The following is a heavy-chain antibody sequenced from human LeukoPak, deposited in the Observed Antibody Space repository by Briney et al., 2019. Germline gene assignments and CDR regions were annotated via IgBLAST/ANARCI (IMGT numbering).Heavy chain of an antibody. CDR1: GFSFSTYA. D-gene: IGHD5/OR15-5a*01. V-gene: IGHV3-23*01. J-gene: IGHJ4*02. Sequence: GESLRLSCEASGFSFSTYAMNWVRQVPEKGLEWVSTIGGSDDTTSYADSVKGRFTISSDYSKNTLYLQMNNLRAEDTAVYFCAKGLVFHDNYLDYRGQGTLVTVSS. CDR2: IGGSDDTT. CDR3: AKGLVFHDNYLDY.